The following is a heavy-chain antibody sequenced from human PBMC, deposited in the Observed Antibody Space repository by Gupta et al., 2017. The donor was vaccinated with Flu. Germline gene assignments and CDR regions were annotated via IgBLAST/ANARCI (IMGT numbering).Heavy chain of an antibody. V-gene: IGHV3-7*03. Sequence: SWVRMAQGKGLEWVANINRDGSEKNYVDLAKGRFTISRDNAKDSLFLYMTSLRAEDTAVYYCARYGFSFGLDLWGQGTTVTVSS. CDR3: ARYGFSFGLDL. J-gene: IGHJ6*02. CDR2: INRDGSEK. D-gene: IGHD3-10*01.